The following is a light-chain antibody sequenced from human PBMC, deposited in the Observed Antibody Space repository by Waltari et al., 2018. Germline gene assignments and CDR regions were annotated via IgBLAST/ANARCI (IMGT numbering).Light chain of an antibody. V-gene: IGKV4-1*01. CDR1: QSVLYRTTSKNY. CDR2: CAS. CDR3: QQYYSPPLT. J-gene: IGKJ4*01. Sequence: DIVMTQSPDSLTVPLGERATIKCKSSQSVLYRTTSKNYLSWYQQKPGQPPKLLIYCASHRESGVPDRLTGSGSGTDVTLTISTLQAEDVAVYYCQQYYSPPLTFGGGTKVEIK.